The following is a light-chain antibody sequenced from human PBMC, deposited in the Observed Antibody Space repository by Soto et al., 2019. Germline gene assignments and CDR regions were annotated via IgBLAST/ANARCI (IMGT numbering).Light chain of an antibody. V-gene: IGKV3D-15*01. CDR3: QQYHNWPIT. J-gene: IGKJ5*01. CDR2: QTS. Sequence: EIVLTQSPATLSSFPGDRVTLSCRASQYINTRLAWYQHRPGQAPRLLIYQTSIRAAGIPARFSGSGSGTEFTLTISSLQSEDFAVYYCQQYHNWPITFGQGRRLEIK. CDR1: QYINTR.